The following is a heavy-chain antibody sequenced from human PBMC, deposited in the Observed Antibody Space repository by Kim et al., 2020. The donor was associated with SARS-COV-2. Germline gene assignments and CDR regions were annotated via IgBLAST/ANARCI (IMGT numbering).Heavy chain of an antibody. V-gene: IGHV3-48*04. J-gene: IGHJ4*02. CDR2: ISSSSSTI. CDR3: AREVERYDYVWGSYRYEYYFDY. Sequence: GGSLRLSCAASGFTFSSYSMNWVRQAPGKGLEWVSYISSSSSTIYYADSVKGRFTISRDNAKNSLYLQMNSLRAEDTAVYYCAREVERYDYVWGSYRYEYYFDYWGQGTLVTVSS. CDR1: GFTFSSYS. D-gene: IGHD3-16*02.